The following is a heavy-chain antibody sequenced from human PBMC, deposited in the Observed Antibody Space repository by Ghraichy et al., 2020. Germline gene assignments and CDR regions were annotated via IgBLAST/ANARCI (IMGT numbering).Heavy chain of an antibody. Sequence: ASVKVSCKASGYTFTSYYMHWVRQAPGQGLEWMGIINPSGGSTSYAQKFQGRVTMTRDTSTSTVYMELSSLRSEDTAVYYCASLGVLVEKREYYFDYWGQGTLVTVSS. D-gene: IGHD3-16*01. CDR2: INPSGGST. V-gene: IGHV1-46*01. CDR1: GYTFTSYY. CDR3: ASLGVLVEKREYYFDY. J-gene: IGHJ4*02.